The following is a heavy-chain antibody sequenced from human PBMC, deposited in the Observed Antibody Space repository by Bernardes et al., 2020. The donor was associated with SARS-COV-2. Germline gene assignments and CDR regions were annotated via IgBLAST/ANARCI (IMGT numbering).Heavy chain of an antibody. CDR3: AKDINMYVETLFGRVMAIPGGMDV. J-gene: IGHJ6*02. Sequence: GGSLRLSCVASGFTFSNYGVHWVRQVPGKGLEWVAMIWHDGSNKYYADSVKGRFTISRDNSKNTVYLQMNSLRGEDTAVYYCAKDINMYVETLFGRVMAIPGGMDVWGQGTTVTVSS. V-gene: IGHV3-33*06. CDR2: IWHDGSNK. D-gene: IGHD3-16*01. CDR1: GFTFSNYG.